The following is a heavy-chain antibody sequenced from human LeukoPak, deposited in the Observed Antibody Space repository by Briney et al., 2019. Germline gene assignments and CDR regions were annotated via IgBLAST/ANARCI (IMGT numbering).Heavy chain of an antibody. CDR2: ITWNSDDI. J-gene: IGHJ6*04. CDR1: GFTFDDYA. V-gene: IGHV3-9*01. CDR3: AELGITMNGGV. D-gene: IGHD3-10*02. Sequence: PGGSLRLSCAASGFTFDDYAMHWVRQAPGKGLEWVSTITWNSDDIYYADSVKGRFTISRDNAKNSLYLQMNSLRAEDTAVYYCAELGITMNGGVWGKGTTVTISS.